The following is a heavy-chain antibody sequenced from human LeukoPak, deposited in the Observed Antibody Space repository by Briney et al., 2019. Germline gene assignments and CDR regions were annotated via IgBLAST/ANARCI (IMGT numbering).Heavy chain of an antibody. CDR3: ARHPPITAGAFRI. Sequence: KASETVSLTCTVSDGSINGYYWSWIRQPPGKRLEWIAFIYSSGTTNYNPSFMSRVTLSVDTSKNQLSLNLNSVTAAGTAVYSCARHPPITAGAFRIWGQGTMVTVSS. CDR2: IYSSGTT. D-gene: IGHD3-10*01. CDR1: DGSINGYY. J-gene: IGHJ3*02. V-gene: IGHV4-59*08.